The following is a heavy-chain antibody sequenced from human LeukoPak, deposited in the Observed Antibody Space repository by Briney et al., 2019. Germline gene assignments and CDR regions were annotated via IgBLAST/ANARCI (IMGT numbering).Heavy chain of an antibody. V-gene: IGHV1-24*01. Sequence: ASVKVSCKVSGYTLTELSMHWVRQAPGKGLEWMGGFDPEDGETICAQKFQGRVTMTEDTSTDTAYMELSSLRSEGTAVYYCARGGPSLRNSFDYWGQGTLVTVSS. CDR2: FDPEDGET. CDR3: ARGGPSLRNSFDY. CDR1: GYTLTELS. J-gene: IGHJ4*02. D-gene: IGHD5-12*01.